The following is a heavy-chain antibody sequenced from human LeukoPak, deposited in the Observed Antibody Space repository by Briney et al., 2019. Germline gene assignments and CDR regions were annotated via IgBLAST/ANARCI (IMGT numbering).Heavy chain of an antibody. J-gene: IGHJ4*02. CDR2: INTDGTVT. CDR1: GFAFSKYW. V-gene: IGHV3-74*01. Sequence: GGSLRLSCAASGFAFSKYWMLWVRQAPGKGLESVSRINTDGTVTTYADSAKGRFTVSRDNADNTMFLQMNSVRDEDTAVYYCATKQWLAPPPDSWGQGTPVTVSS. CDR3: ATKQWLAPPPDS. D-gene: IGHD6-19*01.